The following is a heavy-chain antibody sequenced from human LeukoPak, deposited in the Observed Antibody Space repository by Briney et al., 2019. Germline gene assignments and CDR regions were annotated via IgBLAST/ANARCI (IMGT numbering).Heavy chain of an antibody. Sequence: ASVKVSCKASGYTFTSYGINWVRQAPGQGLEWTGWINPNSGGTNYAQKFQGWVTMTRDTSISTAYMELSRLRSDDTAVYYCARDHPRHAFDIWGQGTMVTVSS. V-gene: IGHV1-2*04. CDR3: ARDHPRHAFDI. CDR1: GYTFTSYG. J-gene: IGHJ3*02. CDR2: INPNSGGT.